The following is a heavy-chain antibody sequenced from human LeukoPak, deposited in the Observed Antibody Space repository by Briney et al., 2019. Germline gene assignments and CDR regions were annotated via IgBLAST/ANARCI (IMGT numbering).Heavy chain of an antibody. V-gene: IGHV3-30-3*01. CDR2: MSYDGNNK. D-gene: IGHD6-19*01. CDR1: GFTFSSYA. CDR3: AKARGSGFQRGDAFDM. J-gene: IGHJ3*02. Sequence: QPGGSLRLSCAASGFTFSSYAMHWVRQAPGKGLEWVAVMSYDGNNKYYADSVKGRITISRDNSKSTLYVQMDSLRTEDTAVYYCAKARGSGFQRGDAFDMWGQGIRVTVSS.